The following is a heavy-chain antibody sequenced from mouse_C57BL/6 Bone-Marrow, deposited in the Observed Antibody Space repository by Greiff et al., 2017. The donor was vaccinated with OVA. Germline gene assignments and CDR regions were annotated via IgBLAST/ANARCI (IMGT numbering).Heavy chain of an antibody. D-gene: IGHD1-1*01. CDR3: ARGKHYGRDYAMDY. CDR2: FHPYNDDT. V-gene: IGHV1-47*01. J-gene: IGHJ4*01. CDR1: GYTFTTYP. Sequence: VQRVESGAELVKPGASVKMSCKASGYTFTTYPIEWMKQNHGKSLEWIGNFHPYNDDTKYNEKFKGKATLTVEKSSSTVYLELSRLTSDDSAVYYCARGKHYGRDYAMDYWGQGTSVTVSS.